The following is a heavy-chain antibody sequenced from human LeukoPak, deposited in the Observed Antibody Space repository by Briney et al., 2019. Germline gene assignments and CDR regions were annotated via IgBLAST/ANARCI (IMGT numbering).Heavy chain of an antibody. CDR1: GGTFSSYA. J-gene: IGHJ3*02. Sequence: SVKVSCKASGGTFSSYAISWVRQAPGQGLEWMGGIIPIFGTANYAQKFQGRVTITADESTSTAYMELSSLRSEDTAVYYCARGSNDYGDYDAFDIWGQGTMVTVSS. D-gene: IGHD4-17*01. V-gene: IGHV1-69*01. CDR2: IIPIFGTA. CDR3: ARGSNDYGDYDAFDI.